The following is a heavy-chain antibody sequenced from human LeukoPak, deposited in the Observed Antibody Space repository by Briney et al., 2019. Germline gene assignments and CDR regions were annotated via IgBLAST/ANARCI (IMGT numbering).Heavy chain of an antibody. Sequence: ASVKVSCKVSGYTLTEFSMHWVRQAPGKGLEWMGGFDPEDGETIYAQKFQGSVTMTEDTSTDTAYMELSSLRSEDTAVYYCATVYGDYAGPYDAFDIWGQGTMVTVSS. J-gene: IGHJ3*02. CDR3: ATVYGDYAGPYDAFDI. V-gene: IGHV1-24*01. CDR2: FDPEDGET. D-gene: IGHD4-17*01. CDR1: GYTLTEFS.